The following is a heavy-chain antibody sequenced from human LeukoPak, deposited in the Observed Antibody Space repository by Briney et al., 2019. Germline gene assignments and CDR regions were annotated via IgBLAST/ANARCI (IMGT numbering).Heavy chain of an antibody. CDR3: ARAGDSSGYYYVIDY. Sequence: GESLKISCKGSGYSFTSYWIGWVRQMPGKGLEWMGIIYPGDSDTRYSPSFQGQVTISADKSISTAYLQWGSLKASDTAMYYCARAGDSSGYYYVIDYWGQGTLVTVSS. D-gene: IGHD3-22*01. J-gene: IGHJ4*02. CDR1: GYSFTSYW. CDR2: IYPGDSDT. V-gene: IGHV5-51*01.